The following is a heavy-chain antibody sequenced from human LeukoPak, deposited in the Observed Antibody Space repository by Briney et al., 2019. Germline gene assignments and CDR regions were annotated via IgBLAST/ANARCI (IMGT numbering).Heavy chain of an antibody. CDR3: ARQYYYDSSGYYYGYYFDY. J-gene: IGHJ4*02. V-gene: IGHV3-21*01. D-gene: IGHD3-22*01. Sequence: GGSLRLSCAASGFTFSTYWMSWVRQAPGKGLEWVSSISSSSSYIYYADSVKGRFTISRDNAKNSLYLQMNSLRAEDTAVYYCARQYYYDSSGYYYGYYFDYWGQGTLVTVSS. CDR1: GFTFSTYW. CDR2: ISSSSSYI.